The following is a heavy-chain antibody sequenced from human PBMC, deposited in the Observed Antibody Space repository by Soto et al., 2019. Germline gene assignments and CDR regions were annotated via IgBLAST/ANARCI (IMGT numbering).Heavy chain of an antibody. CDR2: MNPNSGNT. D-gene: IGHD3-9*01. Sequence: QVQLVQSGAEVKKPGASVKVSCKASGYTFTSYDINWVRQANGQGLEWMGWMNPNSGNTAYAQKFQGRVTRTRNTSISTAYMELSSLRSEDTAVYYCARGVFQYYDIWTGSEDYWGQGTLVTVSS. J-gene: IGHJ4*02. V-gene: IGHV1-8*01. CDR3: ARGVFQYYDIWTGSEDY. CDR1: GYTFTSYD.